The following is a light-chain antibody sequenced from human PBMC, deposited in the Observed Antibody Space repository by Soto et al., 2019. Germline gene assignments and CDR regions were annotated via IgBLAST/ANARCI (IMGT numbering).Light chain of an antibody. CDR1: QSISSW. J-gene: IGKJ1*01. V-gene: IGKV1-5*01. Sequence: DIQMTQSPSTLSASVGDRVTITCRASQSISSWLDWYQQKPGKAPKLLIYDASSLESGVPSRFSGSGSGTEFTLTISSLQPDDFATYYCQQYNSYSPCTFGQGTKVEIK. CDR2: DAS. CDR3: QQYNSYSPCT.